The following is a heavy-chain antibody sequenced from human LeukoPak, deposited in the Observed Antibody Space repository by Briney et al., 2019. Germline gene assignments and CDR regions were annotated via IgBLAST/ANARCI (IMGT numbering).Heavy chain of an antibody. D-gene: IGHD2-2*01. CDR3: ARDGPTAAPLDY. Sequence: ASVKVSCKASGYRFTSYDMHWVRQAPGQGLEWLGIINPSGGSTSYAQRFQGRVAMTRDTSTTTVYMEVNSLTSEDTAVYFCARDGPTAAPLDYWGQGTLVTVSS. CDR1: GYRFTSYD. J-gene: IGHJ4*02. CDR2: INPSGGST. V-gene: IGHV1-46*01.